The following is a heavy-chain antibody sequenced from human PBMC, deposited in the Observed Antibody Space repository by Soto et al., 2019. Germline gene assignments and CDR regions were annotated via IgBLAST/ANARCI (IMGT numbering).Heavy chain of an antibody. J-gene: IGHJ5*02. D-gene: IGHD5-18*01. V-gene: IGHV1-24*01. CDR2: FDPEDGET. CDR1: GYTLTELS. Sequence: GASVKVSCKVSGYTLTELSMHWVRQAPGKGLEWMGGFDPEDGETIYAQKFQGRVTMTEDTSTGTAYMELSSLRSEDTAVYYCATALRGYSYGYLNWFDPWGQGTLVTVSS. CDR3: ATALRGYSYGYLNWFDP.